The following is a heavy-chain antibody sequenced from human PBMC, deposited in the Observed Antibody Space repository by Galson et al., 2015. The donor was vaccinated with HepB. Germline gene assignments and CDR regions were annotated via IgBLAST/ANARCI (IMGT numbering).Heavy chain of an antibody. CDR3: ARELGYCSGGSCYLPGDY. D-gene: IGHD2-15*01. J-gene: IGHJ4*02. CDR2: IYPGDSDT. CDR1: GYSFTSYW. Sequence: QSGAEVKKPGESLKISCKGSGYSFTSYWIGWVRQMPGKGLEWMGIIYPGDSDTRYSPSFQGQVTISADKSISTAYLQWSSLKASDTAMYYCARELGYCSGGSCYLPGDYWGQGTLVTVSS. V-gene: IGHV5-51*03.